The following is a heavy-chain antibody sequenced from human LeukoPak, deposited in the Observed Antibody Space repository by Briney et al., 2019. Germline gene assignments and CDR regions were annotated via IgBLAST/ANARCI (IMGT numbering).Heavy chain of an antibody. CDR3: ASSPHSSGLVAFDY. CDR1: GYTFTAYY. V-gene: IGHV1-2*02. CDR2: INPNSGDT. D-gene: IGHD5-18*01. J-gene: IGHJ4*02. Sequence: ASVKVSCKASGYTFTAYYMHWVRQAPGQGLEWMGWINPNSGDTDFAQKFQGRVTMTTDTSIGTGYMELSRLRSDDTAVYFCASSPHSSGLVAFDYRGQGTLVAVSS.